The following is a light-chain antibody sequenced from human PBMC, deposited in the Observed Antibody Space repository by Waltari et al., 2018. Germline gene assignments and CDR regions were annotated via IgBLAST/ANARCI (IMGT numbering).Light chain of an antibody. V-gene: IGLV2-23*01. CDR3: CSSSGGGTWV. J-gene: IGLJ3*02. CDR2: EGS. Sequence: QSALTQPASMSGSPGQPITISCTSTTTDFVSWYQHLPGKAPRLLIYEGSKRPSGLSGRFSGSQSGNTASLTISGLEFDDQATYYCCSSSGGGTWVFGGGTELAVL. CDR1: TTDF.